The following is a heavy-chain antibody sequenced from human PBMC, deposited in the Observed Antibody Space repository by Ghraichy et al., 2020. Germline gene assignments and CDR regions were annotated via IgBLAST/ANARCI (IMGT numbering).Heavy chain of an antibody. CDR2: MNEDGTIT. J-gene: IGHJ5*02. CDR3: ASDLSGRSGS. CDR1: GFTFRNFW. Sequence: GGSLRLSCAASGFTFRNFWMHWVRHVPGKGLVWVSRMNEDGTITTYADSVKGRFTISRDNAKNTLYLQMNSLRVDDSAVYYCASDLSGRSGSWGQGTLVTVSS. V-gene: IGHV3-74*01. D-gene: IGHD1-26*01.